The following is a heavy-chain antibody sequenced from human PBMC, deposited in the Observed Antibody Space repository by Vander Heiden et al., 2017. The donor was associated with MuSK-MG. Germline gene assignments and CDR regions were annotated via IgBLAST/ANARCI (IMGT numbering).Heavy chain of an antibody. CDR2: VYPNDAK. CDR3: GRIPFRSSHVDY. J-gene: IGHJ4*02. Sequence: QVTLKESGPVLVKPTESLTLTCSVSGFSLNNAGMGVSWLRQPPGRALEWLAHVYPNDAKSYNTSLRSRLTIYKDTSKSQVVLTMTNMDPVDTGTYYCGRIPFRSSHVDYWGQGTLVTVSS. V-gene: IGHV2-26*01. CDR1: GFSLNNAGMG.